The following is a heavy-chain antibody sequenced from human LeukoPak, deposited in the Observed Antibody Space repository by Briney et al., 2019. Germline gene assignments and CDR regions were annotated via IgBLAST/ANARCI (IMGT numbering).Heavy chain of an antibody. CDR2: ISSSTSYI. J-gene: IGHJ4*02. CDR3: AKDSGSSGWHPPDY. Sequence: GGSLRLSCAASGFTFSSYSMNWIRQAPGKGLEWVSSISSSTSYIYYADSVKGRFTISKDNAKNSLYLQMNSLRAEDTAVYYCAKDSGSSGWHPPDYWGQGTLVTVSS. D-gene: IGHD6-19*01. CDR1: GFTFSSYS. V-gene: IGHV3-21*01.